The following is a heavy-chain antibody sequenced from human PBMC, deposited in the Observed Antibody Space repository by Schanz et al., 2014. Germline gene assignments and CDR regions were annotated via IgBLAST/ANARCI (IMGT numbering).Heavy chain of an antibody. Sequence: EVQLVESGGDLVQPGGSLRLSCSASGFTFSTFAMHWVRQAPGKGLEWVSYISSSSSTRYYADSVKGRFTISRDNAKNSLFLQMNSLRAEDTAVYYCARDRRNADLDYWGQGTLVTVSS. V-gene: IGHV3-48*01. CDR1: GFTFSTFA. D-gene: IGHD1-1*01. CDR2: ISSSSSTR. J-gene: IGHJ4*02. CDR3: ARDRRNADLDY.